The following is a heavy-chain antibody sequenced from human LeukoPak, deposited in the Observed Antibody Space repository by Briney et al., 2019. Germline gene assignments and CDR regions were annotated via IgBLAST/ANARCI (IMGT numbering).Heavy chain of an antibody. V-gene: IGHV1-24*01. CDR2: FDPEDGET. Sequence: ASVNVSCKASGYTFTRYDINWERQAPGKGLEWMGGFDPEDGETIYAQKFQGRVTMTEDTSTDTAYMELSSLRSEDTAVYYCATSLKWELLVARAFDIWGQGTMVTVSS. J-gene: IGHJ3*02. CDR3: ATSLKWELLVARAFDI. D-gene: IGHD1-26*01. CDR1: GYTFTRYD.